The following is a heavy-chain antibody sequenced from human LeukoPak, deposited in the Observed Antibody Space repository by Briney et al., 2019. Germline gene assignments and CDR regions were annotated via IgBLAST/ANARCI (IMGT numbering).Heavy chain of an antibody. CDR3: ARSSSSRFDY. Sequence: SETLPLTCTVSGGSISSYYWSWIRQPPGKGLEWIGYIYYSGSTNYNPSLKSRVTISVDTSKNQFSLKLSSVTAADTAVYYCARSSSSRFDYWGRGTLVTVSS. D-gene: IGHD6-6*01. J-gene: IGHJ4*02. V-gene: IGHV4-59*08. CDR2: IYYSGST. CDR1: GGSISSYY.